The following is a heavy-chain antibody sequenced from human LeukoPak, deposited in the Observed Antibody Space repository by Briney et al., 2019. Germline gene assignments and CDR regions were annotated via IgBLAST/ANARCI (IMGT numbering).Heavy chain of an antibody. Sequence: SETLSLTCAVYGGSFSGYYWSWIRQPPVKGLEWIGEINHSGSTNYNPSLKSRVTISVDTSKNQFSLKLSSVTAADTAVYYCARGPIARLYGTLDYWGQGTLVTVSS. CDR3: ARGPIARLYGTLDY. J-gene: IGHJ4*02. D-gene: IGHD1-14*01. V-gene: IGHV4-34*01. CDR2: INHSGST. CDR1: GGSFSGYY.